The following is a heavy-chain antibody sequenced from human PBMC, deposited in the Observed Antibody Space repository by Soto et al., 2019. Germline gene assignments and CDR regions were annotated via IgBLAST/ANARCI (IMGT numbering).Heavy chain of an antibody. CDR2: IIPILGIA. J-gene: IGHJ5*02. CDR1: GGTFSSYT. Sequence: QVQLVQSGAEVKKPGSSVKVSCKASGGTFSSYTISWVRQAPGQGLEWMGRIIPILGIANYAQKFRGRVTITADNSTSAAYMELSSLRSEDTAVYYCAHGRWEESRDGYWGWFDPGGQGTLVTVSS. CDR3: AHGRWEESRDGYWGWFDP. V-gene: IGHV1-69*02. D-gene: IGHD5-12*01.